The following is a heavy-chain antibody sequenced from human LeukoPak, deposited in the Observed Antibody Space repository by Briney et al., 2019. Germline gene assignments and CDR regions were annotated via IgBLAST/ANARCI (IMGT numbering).Heavy chain of an antibody. CDR2: IHYSGST. J-gene: IGHJ4*02. CDR1: GGSISSYY. CDR3: ARGRGNYVTTLDY. V-gene: IGHV4-59*01. Sequence: PSETLSLTCTVSGGSISSYYWSWLRQPPGKGLEWIGYIHYSGSTNYNPSLKGRVTMSVDTSKNQFSLKLSSVTAADTAVYYCARGRGNYVTTLDYWGQGTLVTVSS. D-gene: IGHD4-11*01.